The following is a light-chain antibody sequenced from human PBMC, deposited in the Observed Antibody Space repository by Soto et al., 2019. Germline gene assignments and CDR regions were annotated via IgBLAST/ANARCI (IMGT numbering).Light chain of an antibody. Sequence: DIQMTQSPSTLSASVGDRVTITCRASQSISGWLAWYQHKPGKAPKLLIYKTSRLETGVPSRFSGGGSGTEFTLTTHRLKPDDFATYDGQQYTPSSPTFGQGTKVEIK. CDR2: KTS. J-gene: IGKJ1*01. V-gene: IGKV1-5*03. CDR1: QSISGW. CDR3: QQYTPSSPT.